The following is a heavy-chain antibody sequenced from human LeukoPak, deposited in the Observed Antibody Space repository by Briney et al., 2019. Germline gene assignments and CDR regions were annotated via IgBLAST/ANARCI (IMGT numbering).Heavy chain of an antibody. J-gene: IGHJ4*02. Sequence: VASVKVSCKASGYILTAYYMDWVRQVPGQGLEWMGWINPKNGDTNYAAKSQGRVTMTRDTSISTVYMELSRLTSDDTAVYYCARMPTEPLWGQGALVTVSS. D-gene: IGHD2-2*01. CDR2: INPKNGDT. V-gene: IGHV1-2*02. CDR1: GYILTAYY. CDR3: ARMPTEPL.